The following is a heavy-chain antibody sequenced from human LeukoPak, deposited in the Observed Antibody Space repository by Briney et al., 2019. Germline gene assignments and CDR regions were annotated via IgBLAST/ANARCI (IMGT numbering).Heavy chain of an antibody. Sequence: SVKVSCKASGGTFSSYAISWVRQAPGQGLEWMGGIIPIFGTANYAQKFQGRVTITADKSTSTAYMELSSLRSDDTAVYYCATMFMYYYDSSGYAHDYWGQGTLVTVSS. J-gene: IGHJ4*02. CDR1: GGTFSSYA. D-gene: IGHD3-22*01. CDR3: ATMFMYYYDSSGYAHDY. CDR2: IIPIFGTA. V-gene: IGHV1-69*06.